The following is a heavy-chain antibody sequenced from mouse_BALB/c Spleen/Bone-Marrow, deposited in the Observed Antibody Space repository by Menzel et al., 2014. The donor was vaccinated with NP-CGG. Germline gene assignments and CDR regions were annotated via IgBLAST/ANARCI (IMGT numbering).Heavy chain of an antibody. Sequence: EVKLVESGGGLVKSGGSLKLSCAASGFSLNSYGMSWVRQTPEKRLEWVATISGGGSYTFYPDSVKGRFTISRGNAKNNLYLQLSSLRSEDTALYYCARHAYYDQTEVSFVYWGQGTLVTVSA. CDR3: ARHAYYDQTEVSFVY. J-gene: IGHJ3*01. CDR1: GFSLNSYG. D-gene: IGHD2-4*01. V-gene: IGHV5-9-2*01. CDR2: ISGGGSYT.